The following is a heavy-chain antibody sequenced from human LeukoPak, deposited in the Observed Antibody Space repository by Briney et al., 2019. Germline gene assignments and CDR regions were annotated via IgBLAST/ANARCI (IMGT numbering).Heavy chain of an antibody. CDR2: IKHGGSAK. CDR1: GFTFSSYA. Sequence: GGSLRLSCAASGFTFSSYAMSWVRQAPGKGLEWVANIKHGGSAKYYVDSVKGRFTISRDDAKNSLYLQMNSLRAEDTAVYYCARSNSGSGTVDYWGQGTLVTVSS. D-gene: IGHD3-10*01. J-gene: IGHJ4*02. CDR3: ARSNSGSGTVDY. V-gene: IGHV3-7*01.